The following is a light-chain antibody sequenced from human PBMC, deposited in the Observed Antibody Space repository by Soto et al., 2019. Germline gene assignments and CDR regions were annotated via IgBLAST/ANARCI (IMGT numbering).Light chain of an antibody. CDR1: SSDVGSYDL. J-gene: IGLJ2*01. CDR3: CSYVGTSTLV. V-gene: IGLV2-23*02. Sequence: QSALTQPASVSGSHGQSITISCTGTSSDVGSYDLVSWYQQHPGKAPKLMIYEVRKRPSGLSNRLSGSKSGNTASLTISGLQAEDESDYYCCSYVGTSTLVFGRGTKLTVL. CDR2: EVR.